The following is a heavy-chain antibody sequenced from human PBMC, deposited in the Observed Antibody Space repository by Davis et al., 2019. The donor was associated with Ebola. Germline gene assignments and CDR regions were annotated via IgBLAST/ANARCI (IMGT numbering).Heavy chain of an antibody. CDR3: ARMQLIRFLEWSSFDY. V-gene: IGHV3-21*01. D-gene: IGHD3-3*01. J-gene: IGHJ4*02. CDR1: GFTFSSYS. Sequence: PGGSLRLSCAASGFTFSSYSMNWVRQAPGKGLEWVSSISSSSSYIYYADSVKGRFTISRDNAKNSLYLQMNSLRAEDTAVYYCARMQLIRFLEWSSFDYWGQGTLVTVSS. CDR2: ISSSSSYI.